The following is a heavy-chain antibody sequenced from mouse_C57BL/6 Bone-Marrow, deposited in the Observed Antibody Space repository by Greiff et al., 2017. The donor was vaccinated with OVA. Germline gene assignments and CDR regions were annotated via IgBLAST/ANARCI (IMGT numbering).Heavy chain of an antibody. V-gene: IGHV5-12*01. Sequence: EVKLVESGGGLVQPGGSLKLSCAASGFTFSDYYMYWVRQTPEKRLEWVAYISNGGGSTYYPDTVKGRFTISSDNATNTLYLQMSRLKSGDTAMYYCASPMDYGSSLWFAYWGQGTLVTVSA. D-gene: IGHD1-1*01. CDR3: ASPMDYGSSLWFAY. CDR1: GFTFSDYY. CDR2: ISNGGGST. J-gene: IGHJ3*01.